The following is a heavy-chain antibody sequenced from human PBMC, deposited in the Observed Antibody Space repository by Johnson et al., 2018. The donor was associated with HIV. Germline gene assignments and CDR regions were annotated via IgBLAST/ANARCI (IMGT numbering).Heavy chain of an antibody. CDR2: IWYDGSNK. V-gene: IGHV3-33*06. D-gene: IGHD5-18*01. J-gene: IGHJ3*02. CDR3: AKDLSGYSYGYGAFHI. Sequence: QVQLVESGGGVVQPGRSLRLSCAASGFTFSSYGMHWVRQAPGKGLEWVAVIWYDGSNKYYADSVKGRFTISRDNSKNTLYLQMNSLRAEDTAVYYCAKDLSGYSYGYGAFHIWGQGTMVTVSS. CDR1: GFTFSSYG.